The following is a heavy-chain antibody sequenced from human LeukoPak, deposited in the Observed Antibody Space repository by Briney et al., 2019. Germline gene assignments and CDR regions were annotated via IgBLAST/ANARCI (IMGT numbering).Heavy chain of an antibody. Sequence: GGSLRLSCAASGFTFSSYSMNWAPKAEGRGLGGAPSLSSSSSYIYYADSVKGRFTISRDNAKNSLYLQMNSLRAEDTAVYYCAREPREQQLVQPHFDYWGQGTLLTVSS. CDR3: AREPREQQLVQPHFDY. CDR1: GFTFSSYS. D-gene: IGHD6-13*01. J-gene: IGHJ4*02. CDR2: LSSSSSYI. V-gene: IGHV3-21*01.